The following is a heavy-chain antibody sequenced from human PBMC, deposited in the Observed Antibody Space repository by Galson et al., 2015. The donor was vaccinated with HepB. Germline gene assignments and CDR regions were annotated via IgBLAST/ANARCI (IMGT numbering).Heavy chain of an antibody. D-gene: IGHD3-22*01. CDR1: GYTFTSYG. CDR3: ARDAAYDSSVGWFDP. J-gene: IGHJ5*02. Sequence: SVKVSCKASGYTFTSYGISWVRQAPGQGLEWMGWISAYNGNTNYAQKLQGRVTMTTDTSTSTAYMELRSLRSDDTAVYYCARDAAYDSSVGWFDPWGQGTLVTVSS. CDR2: ISAYNGNT. V-gene: IGHV1-18*04.